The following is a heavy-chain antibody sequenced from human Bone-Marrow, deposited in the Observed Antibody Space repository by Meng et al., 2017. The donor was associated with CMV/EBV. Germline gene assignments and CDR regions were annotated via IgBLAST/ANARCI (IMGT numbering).Heavy chain of an antibody. D-gene: IGHD3-10*01. CDR3: ARGSAVRGVIVYYYGMDV. CDR2: INPSGGST. CDR1: GYIFTSYY. J-gene: IGHJ6*01. Sequence: ASVKVSCKASGYIFTSYYMHWVRQAPGQGLEWMGIINPSGGSTSYAQKFQGRVTMTRDTSTSTVYMELSSLRSEDTAVYYCARGSAVRGVIVYYYGMDVWGQGTTVNGAS. V-gene: IGHV1-46*01.